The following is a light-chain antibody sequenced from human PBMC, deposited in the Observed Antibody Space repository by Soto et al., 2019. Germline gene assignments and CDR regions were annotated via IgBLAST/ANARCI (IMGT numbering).Light chain of an antibody. J-gene: IGLJ1*01. Sequence: QSALTQPASVSGSPGQSITISCTRTSNDVGSYNFFSWYQQHPGKAPKVVIYEVTKRPSGASNRFSGSKSGNTASLTISGLQADDEADYYGCSDAGISTYVFGTGTKVTV. CDR1: SNDVGSYNF. CDR3: CSDAGISTYV. V-gene: IGLV2-23*02. CDR2: EVT.